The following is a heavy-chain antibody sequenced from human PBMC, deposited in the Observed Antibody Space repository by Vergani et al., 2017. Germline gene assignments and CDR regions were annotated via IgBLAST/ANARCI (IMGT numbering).Heavy chain of an antibody. CDR3: ARDQDDYDSSGSTLGY. Sequence: EVQLVESGGGLVKPGGSLRLSCAASGFTFSSYSMNWVRQAPGKGLEWVSSISSSSSYIYYADSLKGRFTISRDNAKNSLYLQMNSLRAEDTAVYYCARDQDDYDSSGSTLGYWGQGTLVTVSS. V-gene: IGHV3-21*01. J-gene: IGHJ4*02. D-gene: IGHD3-22*01. CDR1: GFTFSSYS. CDR2: ISSSSSYI.